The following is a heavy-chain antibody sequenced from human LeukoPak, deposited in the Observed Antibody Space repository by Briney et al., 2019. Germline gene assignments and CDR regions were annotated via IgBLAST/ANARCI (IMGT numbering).Heavy chain of an antibody. J-gene: IGHJ6*03. D-gene: IGHD1-1*01. CDR3: ARGRVSSSTWYSTYYYYFYMDV. Sequence: SETLSLTCTVSGGSISTYYWSWIRQPPGKEPEWIGNIYYSGSTNYNPSLKSRVTISVDTSKNQFSLKLRSVTAADTAVYFCARGRVSSSTWYSTYYYYFYMDVWGKGTTVTVSS. CDR1: GGSISTYY. CDR2: IYYSGST. V-gene: IGHV4-59*01.